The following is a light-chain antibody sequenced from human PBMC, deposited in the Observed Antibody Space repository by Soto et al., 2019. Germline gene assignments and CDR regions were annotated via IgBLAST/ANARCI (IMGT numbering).Light chain of an antibody. J-gene: IGLJ1*01. V-gene: IGLV2-23*01. CDR1: SSDVGSYKF. CDR2: EDN. CDR3: CAYAGSSTLV. Sequence: QSALTQPASVSGSLGQSITISCSGTSSDVGSYKFVAWYQQHPEKAPKVMIYEDNKRSTGISNRFSGSKSGNTASLTISGLQAEDEADYYCCAYAGSSTLVFGSGTKVTVL.